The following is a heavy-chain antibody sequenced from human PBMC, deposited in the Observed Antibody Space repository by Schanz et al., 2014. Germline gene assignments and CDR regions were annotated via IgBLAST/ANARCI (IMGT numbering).Heavy chain of an antibody. Sequence: QVHLVQSGAEVHKPGASLKISCKASGYTFTNFFLHWVRQAPGQGLEWMGIINPIDGSTTYAQKSRSAVTLTADTTADTAYLELTSLRSEDTAVYYCARGSTENMIRGELDYWGQGTLVTVSS. CDR2: INPIDGST. D-gene: IGHD3-10*01. CDR3: ARGSTENMIRGELDY. V-gene: IGHV1-46*03. J-gene: IGHJ4*02. CDR1: GYTFTNFF.